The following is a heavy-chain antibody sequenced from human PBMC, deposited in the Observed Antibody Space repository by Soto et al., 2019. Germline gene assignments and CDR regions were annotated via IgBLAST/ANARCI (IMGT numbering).Heavy chain of an antibody. Sequence: PSETLSLTCTVSGGSISSYYWSWIRQPPGKGLEWIGYIYYSGSTNYNPSLKSRVTISVDTSKNQFSLKLSSVTAADTAVYYCARSGEGTYFDYWGQGTLVTVSS. CDR2: IYYSGST. V-gene: IGHV4-59*08. CDR3: ARSGEGTYFDY. CDR1: GGSISSYY. J-gene: IGHJ4*02. D-gene: IGHD2-15*01.